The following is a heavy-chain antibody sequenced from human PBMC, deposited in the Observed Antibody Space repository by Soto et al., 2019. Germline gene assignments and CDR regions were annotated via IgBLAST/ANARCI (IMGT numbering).Heavy chain of an antibody. V-gene: IGHV5-51*01. D-gene: IGHD3-10*01. CDR2: IYPGDSDT. Sequence: PGESLKISCKGSGYSFTGYWIGWVRQMPGKGLEWMGIIYPGDSDTRYSPSFQGQVTISADKSISTAYLQWSSLKASDTAMYYCARPSIYYGSGSSYYYGMDVWGQGTTVTVSS. CDR3: ARPSIYYGSGSSYYYGMDV. J-gene: IGHJ6*02. CDR1: GYSFTGYW.